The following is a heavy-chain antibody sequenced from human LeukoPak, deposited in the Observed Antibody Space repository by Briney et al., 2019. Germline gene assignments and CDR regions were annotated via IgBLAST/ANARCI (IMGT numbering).Heavy chain of an antibody. CDR1: GGSLSSSSYY. Sequence: PSETLSLTCTVSGGSLSSSSYYWGWIRQPPGKGLEWIGSIYYSGSTYYNPSLKSRATISVDTSKNQFSLKLSSVTAADTAVYYCATTYYYDSSGYSPYYFDYWGQGTLVTVSS. J-gene: IGHJ4*02. CDR3: ATTYYYDSSGYSPYYFDY. CDR2: IYYSGST. D-gene: IGHD3-22*01. V-gene: IGHV4-39*01.